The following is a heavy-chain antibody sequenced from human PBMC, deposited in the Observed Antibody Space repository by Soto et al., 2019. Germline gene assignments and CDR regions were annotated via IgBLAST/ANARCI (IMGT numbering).Heavy chain of an antibody. Sequence: KTSETLSLTCAISGDSVSSNSATWNWIRQSPSRGLEWLGRTYYRSKWYNEYAVSVKSRITINPDTSKNQFSLQLNSVTPEDTAVYYCARATRTWFDPWGQGTLVTVSS. CDR3: ARATRTWFDP. V-gene: IGHV6-1*01. D-gene: IGHD1-1*01. CDR2: TYYRSKWYN. J-gene: IGHJ5*02. CDR1: GDSVSSNSAT.